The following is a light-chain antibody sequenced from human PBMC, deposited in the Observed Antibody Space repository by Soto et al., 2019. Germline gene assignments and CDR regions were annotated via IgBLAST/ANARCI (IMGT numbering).Light chain of an antibody. CDR1: SSDVGGYNY. V-gene: IGLV2-14*01. Sequence: QSVLTQPASVSGSPGQSITISCSGTSSDVGGYNYASWYQQHPGKAPKLLIYDVSNRPSGVSNRFSGSKSGNTASLTISGLQAEDEADYYCSSYTSSDTVVFGGGTQLTVL. CDR2: DVS. J-gene: IGLJ2*01. CDR3: SSYTSSDTVV.